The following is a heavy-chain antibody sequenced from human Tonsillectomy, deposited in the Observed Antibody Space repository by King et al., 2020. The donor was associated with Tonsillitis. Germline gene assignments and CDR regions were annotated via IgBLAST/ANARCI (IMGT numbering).Heavy chain of an antibody. CDR1: VGTFSSYA. CDR3: ARGGAYYYDSSGYRPPLFDY. D-gene: IGHD3-22*01. V-gene: IGHV1-69*01. CDR2: IIPIFGTA. Sequence: LQLVQSGAEVKKPGSSVKVSCKASVGTFSSYAISWVRQAPGQGLEWMGGIIPIFGTANYAQKFQGRVTITADESTSTAYMELSGLRSEDTAVYYWARGGAYYYDSSGYRPPLFDYWGQGTLVTVSS. J-gene: IGHJ4*02.